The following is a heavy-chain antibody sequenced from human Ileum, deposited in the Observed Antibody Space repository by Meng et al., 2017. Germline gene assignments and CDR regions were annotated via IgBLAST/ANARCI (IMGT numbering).Heavy chain of an antibody. CDR1: GGSFSGYY. J-gene: IGHJ5*02. CDR2: INHSGST. CDR3: ARGRGLIWFEEWFDP. V-gene: IGHV4-34*01. Sequence: QGPLQQWGAGLLKPSETLSLTCPVYGGSFSGYYWSWIRQPPGKGLEWIGEINHSGSTNYNPSLKSRVTISVDTSKNQFSLKLSSVTAADTAVYYCARGRGLIWFEEWFDPWGQGTLVTVSS. D-gene: IGHD3-10*01.